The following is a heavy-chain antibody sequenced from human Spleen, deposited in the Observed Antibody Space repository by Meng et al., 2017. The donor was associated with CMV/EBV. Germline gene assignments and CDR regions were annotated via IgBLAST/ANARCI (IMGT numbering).Heavy chain of an antibody. Sequence: GGSLRLSCAASGFTFSSYAMHWVRQAPGKGLEWVAVISYDGSNKYYADSVKGRFTISRDNSKNTLYLQMNSLRAEDTAVYYCARLAPAAAGTVTWAFDIWGQGTMVTVSS. J-gene: IGHJ3*02. V-gene: IGHV3-30-3*01. CDR1: GFTFSSYA. CDR3: ARLAPAAAGTVTWAFDI. D-gene: IGHD6-13*01. CDR2: ISYDGSNK.